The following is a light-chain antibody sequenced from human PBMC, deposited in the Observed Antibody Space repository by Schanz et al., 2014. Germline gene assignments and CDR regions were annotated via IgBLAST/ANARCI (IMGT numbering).Light chain of an antibody. Sequence: DIQMTQSPSTLSASVGDRVTITCRASQSISSYLAWYQQKPGKAPKLLIYKASSLESGVPSRFSGSGSGTAFTLTLSRLQPDDSATYYCQRHNSYPCSFGQGTKLEIK. CDR1: QSISSY. V-gene: IGKV1-5*03. J-gene: IGKJ2*02. CDR2: KAS. CDR3: QRHNSYPCS.